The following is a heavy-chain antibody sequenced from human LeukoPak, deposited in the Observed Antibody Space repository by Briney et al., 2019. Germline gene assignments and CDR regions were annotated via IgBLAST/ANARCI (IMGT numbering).Heavy chain of an antibody. D-gene: IGHD3-10*01. Sequence: GGSLRLSCAASGFTFSSYGMHWVRQAPGKGLEWVAVIWYDGSNKYYADSVKGRFTISRDNSKNTLYLQMNSLRAEDTAVYYCAKEYYGSGSYNFDYWGQGTLVTVSS. J-gene: IGHJ4*02. V-gene: IGHV3-30*02. CDR1: GFTFSSYG. CDR3: AKEYYGSGSYNFDY. CDR2: IWYDGSNK.